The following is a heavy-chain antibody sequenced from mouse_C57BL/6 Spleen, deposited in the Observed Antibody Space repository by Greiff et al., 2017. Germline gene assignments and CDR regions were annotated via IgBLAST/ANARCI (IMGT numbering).Heavy chain of an antibody. CDR3: ARLDYGSYWYFDV. CDR1: GYSITSDY. CDR2: ISYSGST. J-gene: IGHJ1*03. V-gene: IGHV3-8*01. D-gene: IGHD1-1*01. Sequence: EVKLVESGPGLAKPSQTLSLTCSVTGYSITSDYWNWIRKFPGNKLEYMGYISYSGSTYYNPSLKSRISITRDTSKNQYYLQLNSVTTEDTATYYCARLDYGSYWYFDVWGTGTTVTVSS.